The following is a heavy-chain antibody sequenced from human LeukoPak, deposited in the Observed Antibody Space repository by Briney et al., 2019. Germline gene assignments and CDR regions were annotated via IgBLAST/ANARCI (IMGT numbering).Heavy chain of an antibody. V-gene: IGHV3-48*01. Sequence: GGSLRLSCAASGFTFSSYSMNWVRQAPKKGLEWVSYISSGSSIIYYAESVNGRFTISRDNAKNSLYLQMNSLRAEDTAVYYCARGRYYDISSSLDVWGKGTTVTVSS. CDR1: GFTFSSYS. J-gene: IGHJ6*04. D-gene: IGHD3-9*01. CDR2: ISSGSSII. CDR3: ARGRYYDISSSLDV.